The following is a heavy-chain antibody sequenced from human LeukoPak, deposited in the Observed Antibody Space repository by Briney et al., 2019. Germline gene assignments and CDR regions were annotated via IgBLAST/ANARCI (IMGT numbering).Heavy chain of an antibody. CDR2: IYSGGST. CDR1: GFTFSSYS. CDR3: ARVVGYYDSSGCIDY. Sequence: SGGSLRLSCAASGFTFSSYSMSWVRQAPGKGLEWVSVIYSGGSTYYADSVKGRFTISRDNAKNSLYLQMNSLRAEDTAVYYCARVVGYYDSSGCIDYWGQGTLVTVSS. V-gene: IGHV3-66*01. D-gene: IGHD3-22*01. J-gene: IGHJ4*02.